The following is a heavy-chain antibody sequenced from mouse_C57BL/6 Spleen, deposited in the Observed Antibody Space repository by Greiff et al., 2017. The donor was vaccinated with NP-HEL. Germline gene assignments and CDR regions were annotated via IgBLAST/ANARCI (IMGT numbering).Heavy chain of an antibody. Sequence: VQLQQPGTELVKPGASVKLSCKASGYTFTSYWMHWVKQRPGQGLEWIGNINPSNGGTNYNEKFKSKATLTVDKSSSTAYRQLSSLRSEDSAVYYCARERRYYGSSHYFDYWGQGTTLTVSS. D-gene: IGHD1-1*01. J-gene: IGHJ2*01. CDR1: GYTFTSYW. V-gene: IGHV1-53*01. CDR2: INPSNGGT. CDR3: ARERRYYGSSHYFDY.